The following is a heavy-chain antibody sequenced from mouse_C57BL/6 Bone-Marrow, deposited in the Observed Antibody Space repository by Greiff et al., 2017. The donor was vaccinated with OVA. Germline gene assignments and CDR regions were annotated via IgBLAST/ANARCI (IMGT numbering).Heavy chain of an antibody. CDR1: GFTFSSYT. Sequence: EVQGVESGGGLVKPGGSLKLSCAASGFTFSSYTMSWVRQTPEKRLEWVATISGGGGNTYYPDSVKGRFTISRDNAKNTLYLQMSSLRSEDTALYYCARHGSGDYWGQGTTLTVSS. D-gene: IGHD3-1*01. CDR3: ARHGSGDY. CDR2: ISGGGGNT. V-gene: IGHV5-9*01. J-gene: IGHJ2*01.